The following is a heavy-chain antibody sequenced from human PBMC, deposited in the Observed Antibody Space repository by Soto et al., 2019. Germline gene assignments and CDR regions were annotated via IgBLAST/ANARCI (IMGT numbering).Heavy chain of an antibody. Sequence: SVKVSCKASGGTFSSYAISWVRQAPGQGLEWMGGIIPIFGTANYAQKFQGRVTITADKFTSTAYMELSSLRSEDTAVYYCASRRVVVPAAIFGGYYYYGMDVWGQGTTVTVSS. J-gene: IGHJ6*02. CDR1: GGTFSSYA. V-gene: IGHV1-69*06. CDR3: ASRRVVVPAAIFGGYYYYGMDV. D-gene: IGHD2-2*01. CDR2: IIPIFGTA.